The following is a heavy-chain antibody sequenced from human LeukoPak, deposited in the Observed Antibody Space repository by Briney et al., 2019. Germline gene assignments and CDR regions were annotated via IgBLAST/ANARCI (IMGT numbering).Heavy chain of an antibody. J-gene: IGHJ6*02. V-gene: IGHV3-48*04. CDR1: GFTFSNYG. Sequence: GSLRLSCAASGFTFSNYGMNWVRQAPGKGLHWVSYISSSGTAIYYADSVKGRFTISRDNAKNSLYLQMNSLRAEDTAVYYCARTGGLYLIKDYYGMDVWGQGTTVTVSS. CDR3: ARTGGLYLIKDYYGMDV. CDR2: ISSSGTAI. D-gene: IGHD3-10*01.